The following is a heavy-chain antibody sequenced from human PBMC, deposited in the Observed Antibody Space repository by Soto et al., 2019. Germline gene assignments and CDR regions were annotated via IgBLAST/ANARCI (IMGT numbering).Heavy chain of an antibody. V-gene: IGHV4-34*01. CDR2: INHSGST. J-gene: IGHJ3*02. CDR1: GGSFSGYY. Sequence: QVQLQQWGAGLLKPSETLSLTCAVYGGSFSGYYWSWIRQPPGKGLEWIGEINHSGSTNYNPSLKSRVTISVDTSKNQFALKLSSVTAADPAVYYCAREDIVVVVAATAFDIWGQGTMVTVSS. CDR3: AREDIVVVVAATAFDI. D-gene: IGHD2-15*01.